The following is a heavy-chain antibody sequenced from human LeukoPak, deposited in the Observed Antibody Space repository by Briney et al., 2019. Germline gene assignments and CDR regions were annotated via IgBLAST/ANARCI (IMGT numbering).Heavy chain of an antibody. Sequence: PSETLSLTCAVYGGSFSGYYWSWIRQPPGKGLEWIGSIYYSGSTYYNPSLKSRVTISVDTSKNQFSLKLSSVTAADTAVYYCATYEWLRYPPSPNKIDYWGQGTLVTVSS. V-gene: IGHV4-34*01. CDR3: ATYEWLRYPPSPNKIDY. CDR1: GGSFSGYY. J-gene: IGHJ4*02. D-gene: IGHD5-12*01. CDR2: IYYSGST.